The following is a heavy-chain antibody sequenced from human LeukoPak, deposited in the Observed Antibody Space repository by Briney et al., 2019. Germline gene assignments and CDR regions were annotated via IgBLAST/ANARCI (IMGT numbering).Heavy chain of an antibody. CDR3: ARERVTIRVHVGFDP. V-gene: IGHV4-59*01. CDR1: GGSISSYY. J-gene: IGHJ5*02. CDR2: IYYSGST. Sequence: SETLSLTCTVSGGSISSYYWSWIRQPPGKGLEWIGYIYYSGSTNYNPSLKSRVTISVDTSKNQFSLKLSSVTAADTAVYYCARERVTIRVHVGFDPWGQGTLVTVSS. D-gene: IGHD3-9*01.